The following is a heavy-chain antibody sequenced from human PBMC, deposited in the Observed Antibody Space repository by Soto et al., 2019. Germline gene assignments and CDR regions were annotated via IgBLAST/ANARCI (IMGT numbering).Heavy chain of an antibody. J-gene: IGHJ6*02. CDR2: IYYSGST. CDR3: ARDGEYYDILTGYRYYYGMDV. V-gene: IGHV4-59*01. Sequence: SETLSLTCTVSGGSISSYYWSWIRQPPGKGLEWNGYIYYSGSTNYNPSLKSRVTISVDTSKNQFSLKLSSVTAADTAVYYCARDGEYYDILTGYRYYYGMDVWGQGTTVTVSS. CDR1: GGSISSYY. D-gene: IGHD3-9*01.